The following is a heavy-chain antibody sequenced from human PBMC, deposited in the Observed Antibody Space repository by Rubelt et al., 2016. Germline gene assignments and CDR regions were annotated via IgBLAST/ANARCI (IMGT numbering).Heavy chain of an antibody. CDR1: GYSFTSYW. CDR3: ARHAGDGGNSEDWFDP. D-gene: IGHD4-23*01. J-gene: IGHJ5*02. V-gene: IGHV5-10-1*01. Sequence: EVLLVQSGAEVKKPGESLRISCKGSGYSFTSYWISWVRQMPGKGLEWMGRIDPSDSYTNYSPSSHGTVTSHADKSISTAYLQGSSLKASDTAMYYCARHAGDGGNSEDWFDPWGQGTLVTVSS. CDR2: IDPSDSYT.